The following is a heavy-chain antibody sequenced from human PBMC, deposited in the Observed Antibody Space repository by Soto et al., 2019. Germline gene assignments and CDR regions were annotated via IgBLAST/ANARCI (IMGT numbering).Heavy chain of an antibody. Sequence: PSETLSLTCTVSGGSISSGGYYWSWIRQHPGKGLEWIGYIYYSGSTYYNPSLKSRVTISVDTSKNQFSLKLSSVTAADTAVYYCARVLADTMISTFDYWGQGTLVTVSS. D-gene: IGHD3-22*01. CDR2: IYYSGST. CDR3: ARVLADTMISTFDY. V-gene: IGHV4-31*03. CDR1: GGSISSGGYY. J-gene: IGHJ4*02.